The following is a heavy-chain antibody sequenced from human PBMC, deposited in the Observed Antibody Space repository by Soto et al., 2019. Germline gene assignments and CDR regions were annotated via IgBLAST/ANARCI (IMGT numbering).Heavy chain of an antibody. CDR1: GFSLTTNGVA. CDR3: ARALRGSSCSGGSCYYFDF. CDR2: FYWDDDK. Sequence: SGPTLVNPTQALALTCTFSGFSLTTNGVAVGWIRQPTGKAPEWLAIFYWDDDKRYSASLKSRLTITKDTSRNQVVLTMTNMDTVDTATYYCARALRGSSCSGGSCYYFDFWGQGTLVTVSS. D-gene: IGHD2-15*01. J-gene: IGHJ4*02. V-gene: IGHV2-5*02.